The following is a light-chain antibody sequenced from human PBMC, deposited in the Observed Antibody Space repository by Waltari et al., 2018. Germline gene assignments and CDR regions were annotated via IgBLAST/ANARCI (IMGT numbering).Light chain of an antibody. CDR2: DVV. CDR1: SSDVGGYNS. V-gene: IGLV2-14*03. Sequence: QSALTQPASVSGSPGQSIPISCTGTSSDVGGYNSVSWYQQHPGRAPNLKIYDVVNRPSGVSTRFSGSKSRNTASLTISGLQGEDEAVYYCSSFTTKRTLVFGGGTKLTVL. J-gene: IGLJ3*02. CDR3: SSFTTKRTLV.